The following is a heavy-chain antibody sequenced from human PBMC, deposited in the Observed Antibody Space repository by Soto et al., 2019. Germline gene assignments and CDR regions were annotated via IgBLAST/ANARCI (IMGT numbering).Heavy chain of an antibody. CDR1: GFTFSSDV. CDR2: ISTGGGST. V-gene: IGHV3-23*01. D-gene: IGHD6-25*01. J-gene: IGHJ4*02. CDR3: ARSREIIASAGSFDY. Sequence: EVHLLESGGGLVQPGGSLSLSWEDSGFTFSSDVMSWVHQAPGKGLEWVSGISTGGGSTDYPDSVKGRFTISRDNSKNTLHLQMKSLRAEDTAVYYCARSREIIASAGSFDYWGQGTLVTVSS.